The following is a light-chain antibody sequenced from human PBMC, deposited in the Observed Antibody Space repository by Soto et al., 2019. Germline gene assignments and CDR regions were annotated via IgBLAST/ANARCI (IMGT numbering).Light chain of an antibody. Sequence: ELVLTQSQGTLSLSPGERATLSCRASQSVTSTYLAWYQQKPGQAPRLVIYGVSNMATGIPDRFTGSGSGTDFSLTTSRLEPEDSAVYFCQHYADLLWTFGQGTKV. CDR3: QHYADLLWT. CDR2: GVS. CDR1: QSVTSTY. V-gene: IGKV3-20*01. J-gene: IGKJ1*01.